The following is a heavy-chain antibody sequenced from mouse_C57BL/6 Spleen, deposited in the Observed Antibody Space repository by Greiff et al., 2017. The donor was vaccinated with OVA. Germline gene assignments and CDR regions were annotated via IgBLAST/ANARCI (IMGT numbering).Heavy chain of an antibody. Sequence: VQLQQSGPELVKPGASVKISCKASGYAFSSSWMNWVKQRPGKGLEWIGRIYPGDGDTNYNGKFKGKATLTADKSSSTAYMQLSSLTSEDSAVYFCARWANLDGGFDYWGQGTTLTVSS. J-gene: IGHJ2*01. CDR2: IYPGDGDT. CDR3: ARWANLDGGFDY. V-gene: IGHV1-82*01. CDR1: GYAFSSSW.